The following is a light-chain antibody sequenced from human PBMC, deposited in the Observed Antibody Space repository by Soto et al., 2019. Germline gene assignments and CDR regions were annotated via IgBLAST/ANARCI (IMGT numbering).Light chain of an antibody. CDR2: QDT. V-gene: IGLV3-1*01. CDR1: KLGDKY. J-gene: IGLJ2*01. CDR3: QAWDTSTAV. Sequence: SYELTQPPSVSVSPGQTASITCSGDKLGDKYASWYQQKPGQSPLLVIYQDTKRPSGIPERFSGSNSGNTATLTISGTQAMDEADYYCQAWDTSTAVFGGGTKLTVL.